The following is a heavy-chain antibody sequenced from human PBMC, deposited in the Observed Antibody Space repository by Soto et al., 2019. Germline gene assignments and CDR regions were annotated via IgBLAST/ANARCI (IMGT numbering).Heavy chain of an antibody. D-gene: IGHD5-12*01. Sequence: GASVKVSCKASGYTFTSYGISWVRQAPGQGLEWMGWISAYNGNTNYAQKLQGRVTMTTDTSTSTAYMELRSLRSDDTAVYYCARDPTNIVATTPGPFDIWGQGTMVTVSS. V-gene: IGHV1-18*01. CDR2: ISAYNGNT. CDR3: ARDPTNIVATTPGPFDI. J-gene: IGHJ3*02. CDR1: GYTFTSYG.